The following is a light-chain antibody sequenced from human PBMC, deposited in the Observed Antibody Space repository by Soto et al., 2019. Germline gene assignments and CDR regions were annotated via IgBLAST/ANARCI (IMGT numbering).Light chain of an antibody. CDR2: AAS. J-gene: IGKJ1*01. V-gene: IGKV1-17*02. Sequence: DIQMTQSPSSLSASVGDRVTITCRASHGIRADLNWYQQKPGKAPKRLIYAASSLQSGVPSRFSGSGSETESTLTISDLQPEDFATYYCLQHYSHPPWTFGQGTKVEIK. CDR3: LQHYSHPPWT. CDR1: HGIRAD.